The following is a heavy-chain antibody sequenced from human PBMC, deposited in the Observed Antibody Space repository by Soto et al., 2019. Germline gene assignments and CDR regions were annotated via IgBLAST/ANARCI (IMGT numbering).Heavy chain of an antibody. V-gene: IGHV3-15*07. D-gene: IGHD2-8*02. CDR3: TTCPTLVYYYYDVDV. J-gene: IGHJ6*02. CDR1: GFSFSNAW. Sequence: EVQLVESGGGLVETGGSLRLSCAVSGFSFSNAWMNWVRQAPGKGLEWVGRIKSKTDGETTEYAAPVKGRFTISRDDSKNTLYVQMNSLKTEDTAVYCCTTCPTLVYYYYDVDVWGQVTTVTVSS. CDR2: IKSKTDGETT.